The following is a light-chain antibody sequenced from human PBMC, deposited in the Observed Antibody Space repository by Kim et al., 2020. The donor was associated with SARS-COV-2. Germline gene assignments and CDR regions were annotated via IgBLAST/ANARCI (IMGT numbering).Light chain of an antibody. V-gene: IGKV3-15*01. J-gene: IGKJ3*01. CDR1: QSVRTN. CDR2: GAS. Sequence: VSLGDGATLSCRASQSVRTNLAWYQQKPGQAPRLLIYGASTRATGIPARFSGSGSGTEFTLTINSLQSADFALYYCQQYDHWPLTFGPGTKVDIK. CDR3: QQYDHWPLT.